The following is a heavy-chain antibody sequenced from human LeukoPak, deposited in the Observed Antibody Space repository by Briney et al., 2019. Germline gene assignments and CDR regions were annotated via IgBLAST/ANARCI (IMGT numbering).Heavy chain of an antibody. CDR2: IGTSESTI. CDR3: AGGKRKSSSWLYNWLDP. CDR1: GFTFSDHY. Sequence: PGGSLRLSCAASGFTFSDHYMHWIRQPPGRGLEWISYIGTSESTIYFEDSVKGRFTISRDNAKNSLYLQMNSLRAEDTAVYYCAGGKRKSSSWLYNWLDPWGQGTLVTVSS. V-gene: IGHV3-11*01. J-gene: IGHJ5*02. D-gene: IGHD6-13*01.